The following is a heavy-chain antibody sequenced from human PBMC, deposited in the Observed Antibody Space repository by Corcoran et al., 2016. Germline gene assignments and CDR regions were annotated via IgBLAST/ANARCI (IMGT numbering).Heavy chain of an antibody. Sequence: QVQLVQSGAEVKRPGSSVKVSCKASGDTFSRYGINWVRQAPGQGLEWMGGIIPMFATTNYAQKFQGRVTVTADKSTSTAYMQLSGLKSEDTAIYCCAGGFPHMGYDYYHTMDVWGQGTTVTVYS. CDR1: GDTFSRYG. CDR2: IIPMFATT. J-gene: IGHJ6*02. V-gene: IGHV1-69*06. D-gene: IGHD3-16*01. CDR3: AGGFPHMGYDYYHTMDV.